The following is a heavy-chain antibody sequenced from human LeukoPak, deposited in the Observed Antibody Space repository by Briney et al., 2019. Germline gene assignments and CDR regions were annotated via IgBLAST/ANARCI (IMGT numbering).Heavy chain of an antibody. J-gene: IGHJ4*02. D-gene: IGHD2-2*01. CDR2: IGGSGGTT. CDR1: GFTFSSYA. V-gene: IGHV3-23*01. CDR3: AKGYCATTTCYARFEN. Sequence: HLGGSLRPSCAASGFTFSSYAMSWVRQAPGKGQEWVSSIGGSGGTTFYADSVKGRFTISRDNSKNTLFLQMSSLRAEGTAVYYCAKGYCATTTCYARFENWGQGTLVTVSS.